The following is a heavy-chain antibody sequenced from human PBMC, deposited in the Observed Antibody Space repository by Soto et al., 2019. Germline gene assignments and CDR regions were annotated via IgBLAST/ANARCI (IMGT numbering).Heavy chain of an antibody. J-gene: IGHJ3*02. CDR2: INAGNGNT. CDR1: GYTFNSYS. Sequence: APVKVCCKACGYTFNSYSMQWVRQAPGQRLEWMGWINAGNGNTKYSQKFQGRVTITRDTSASTAYMELSSLRSEDTAVYYCASLKGLGDAFDIWGQGTMVTVSS. V-gene: IGHV1-3*01. CDR3: ASLKGLGDAFDI.